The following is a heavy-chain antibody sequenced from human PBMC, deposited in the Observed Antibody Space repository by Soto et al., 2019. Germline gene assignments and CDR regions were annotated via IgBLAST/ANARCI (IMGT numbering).Heavy chain of an antibody. CDR1: GFTFTSSA. J-gene: IGHJ3*02. D-gene: IGHD2-21*02. V-gene: IGHV1-58*01. CDR2: IVVGSGNT. Sequence: ASVKVSCKASGFTFTSSAVQWVRQARGQRLEWIGWIVVGSGNTNYAQKFQERVTITRDMSTSTAYMELSSLRSEDTAVYYCAAEGVTAMSAYAFDIWGQGTMVTVSS. CDR3: AAEGVTAMSAYAFDI.